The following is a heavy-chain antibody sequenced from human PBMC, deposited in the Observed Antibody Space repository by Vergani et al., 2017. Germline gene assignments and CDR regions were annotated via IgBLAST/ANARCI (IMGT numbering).Heavy chain of an antibody. V-gene: IGHV3-53*01. CDR1: GFTVSSNY. CDR3: AKGARILYCDYFDY. CDR2: ISCSGGST. Sequence: EVQLVESGGGLIQPGGSLRLSCAASGFTVSSNYMSWVRQAPGKGLEWVSVISCSGGSTYYADSGKGRFTIARDNSKNTLYLQMNSLRAEDTAVYYCAKGARILYCDYFDYWGQGTLVTVSS. J-gene: IGHJ4*02. D-gene: IGHD2-8*02.